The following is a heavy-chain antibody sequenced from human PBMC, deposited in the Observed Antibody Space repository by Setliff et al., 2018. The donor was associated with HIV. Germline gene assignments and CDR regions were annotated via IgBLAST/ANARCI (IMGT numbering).Heavy chain of an antibody. Sequence: ASVKVSCKASGHIFTNVDIQWLRRATGQGLEWMGWMNPNSGVSGYAQKFQGRVTMTRDTSISTAYMELSSLTSEDTGVYYCGRGISARPGAPGNWFDPWGQGTLVTVSS. V-gene: IGHV1-8*01. CDR1: GHIFTNVD. CDR2: MNPNSGVS. D-gene: IGHD6-6*01. CDR3: GRGISARPGAPGNWFDP. J-gene: IGHJ5*02.